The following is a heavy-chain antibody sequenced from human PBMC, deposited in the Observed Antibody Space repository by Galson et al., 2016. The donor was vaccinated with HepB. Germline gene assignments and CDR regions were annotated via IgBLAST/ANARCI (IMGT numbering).Heavy chain of an antibody. D-gene: IGHD7-27*01. Sequence: SLRLSCAASGFTFSNHDMNWVRQAPGKGLEYVANINYRGESTSYADSVKGRFTISRDHSRNKLYLEMNSLRVEDTAVYYCVKDPNWESGCWGLGTLVTVSS. CDR1: GFTFSNHD. CDR3: VKDPNWESGC. J-gene: IGHJ4*02. V-gene: IGHV3-23*01. CDR2: INYRGEST.